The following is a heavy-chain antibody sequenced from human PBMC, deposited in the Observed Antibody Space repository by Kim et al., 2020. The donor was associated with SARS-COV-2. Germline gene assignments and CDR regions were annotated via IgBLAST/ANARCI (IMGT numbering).Heavy chain of an antibody. V-gene: IGHV3-23*01. J-gene: IGHJ5*02. D-gene: IGHD3-22*01. CDR2: GST. CDR3: AKAYDSSAP. Sequence: GSTYYADSVKGRFTISRDNSKNTLYLQMNSLRAEDTAVYYCAKAYDSSAPWGQGTLVTVSS.